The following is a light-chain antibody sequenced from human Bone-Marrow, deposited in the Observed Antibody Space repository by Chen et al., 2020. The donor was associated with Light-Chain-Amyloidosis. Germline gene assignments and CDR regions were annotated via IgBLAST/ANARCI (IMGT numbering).Light chain of an antibody. Sequence: QSALTQPASVSGSPGQSITISCTGTRSDVGHYNYVSWYQQYPGKGPNLVMSEVNKRPSGVSNRFSGSKSGKSAALTISRLQAEDEADYYCSSYKSSSLPSVFGTGTKVTV. CDR1: RSDVGHYNY. CDR3: SSYKSSSLPSV. J-gene: IGLJ1*01. CDR2: EVN. V-gene: IGLV2-14*01.